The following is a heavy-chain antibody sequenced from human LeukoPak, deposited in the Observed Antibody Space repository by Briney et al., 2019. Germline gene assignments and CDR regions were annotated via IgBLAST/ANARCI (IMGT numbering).Heavy chain of an antibody. J-gene: IGHJ4*02. D-gene: IGHD6-19*01. CDR3: ARYSVADNKHFDV. Sequence: SETLSLTCAVYGGSFSGYYWSWIRQPPGKGLEWIGEINHSGSTNYNPSLKSRVTISVDTSKNQFSLNLGSATAADTALYYCARYSVADNKHFDVWGQGTLVTVSS. CDR1: GGSFSGYY. V-gene: IGHV4-34*01. CDR2: INHSGST.